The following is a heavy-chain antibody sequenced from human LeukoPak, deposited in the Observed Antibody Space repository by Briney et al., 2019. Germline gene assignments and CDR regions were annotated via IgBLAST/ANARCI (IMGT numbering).Heavy chain of an antibody. CDR2: IYYSGIT. D-gene: IGHD6-19*01. J-gene: IGHJ4*02. V-gene: IGHV4-59*01. CDR3: ARSAVAGFDY. Sequence: SETLSLTCTVSGGSISSYYWSWIRQPPGKGLEWIGYIYYSGITNYNPSLKSRVTISVDTSKNQFSLKLSSVTAADTAVYYCARSAVAGFDYWGQGTLVTVSS. CDR1: GGSISSYY.